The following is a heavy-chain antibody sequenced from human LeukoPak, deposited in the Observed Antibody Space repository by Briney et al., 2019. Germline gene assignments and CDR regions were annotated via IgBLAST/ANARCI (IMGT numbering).Heavy chain of an antibody. Sequence: PGGSLRLSCAASGFTFNDYAMHWLRQAPGKGLECVAVILYDGSNNYVDSVKGRFTISRDNSRNTLFLQMNSLRPEDTAVYYCARGYSGYDSLIDFWGQGTLVTVSS. D-gene: IGHD5-12*01. CDR3: ARGYSGYDSLIDF. CDR1: GFTFNDYA. V-gene: IGHV3-30-3*01. CDR2: ILYDGSN. J-gene: IGHJ4*02.